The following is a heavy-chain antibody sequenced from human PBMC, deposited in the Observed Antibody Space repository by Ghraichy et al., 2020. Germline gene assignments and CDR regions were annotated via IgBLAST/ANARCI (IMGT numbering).Heavy chain of an antibody. V-gene: IGHV3-23*01. CDR1: GFTFSNYA. CDR2: IRGSGVKT. CDR3: AKETDTSGWYSADY. Sequence: GGSLRLSCAASGFTFSNYAMNWLRQAPGKGLEWVSAIRGSGVKTYYADSVKGRFTVSRDNSKNSLYLQMNSLRVEDTAVYYCAKETDTSGWYSADYWGQGTLVTVSS. D-gene: IGHD6-19*01. J-gene: IGHJ4*02.